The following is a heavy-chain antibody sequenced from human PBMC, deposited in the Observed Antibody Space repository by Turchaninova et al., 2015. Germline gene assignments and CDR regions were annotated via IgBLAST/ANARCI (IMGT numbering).Heavy chain of an antibody. CDR3: ATGPDSAKTGY. V-gene: IGHV4-34*02. CDR1: SGSFRDYH. J-gene: IGHJ4*02. Sequence: QVQVQQWGAGLLKPSENMSPTCAGYSGSFRDYHWGWIRQPPGKGLEWIGEFNHGGNTIYNPSLRSRVTMSIDTSKNQFSLKLNSVTAADTAVYYCATGPDSAKTGYWGQGTLDTVSS. CDR2: FNHGGNT. D-gene: IGHD3-9*01.